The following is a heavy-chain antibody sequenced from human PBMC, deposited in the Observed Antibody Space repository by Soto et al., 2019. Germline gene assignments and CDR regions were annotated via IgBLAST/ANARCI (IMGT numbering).Heavy chain of an antibody. J-gene: IGHJ5*02. V-gene: IGHV3-30-3*01. Sequence: GGSLRLSCAASGFTFSSYAMHWVRQAPGKGLEWVAVISYDGSNKYYADSVKGRFTISRDNSKNTLYLQMNSLRAEDTAVYYCARGSYPSIRFLESGGKFDHWGQGALGIVSS. CDR2: ISYDGSNK. D-gene: IGHD3-3*01. CDR1: GFTFSSYA. CDR3: ARGSYPSIRFLESGGKFDH.